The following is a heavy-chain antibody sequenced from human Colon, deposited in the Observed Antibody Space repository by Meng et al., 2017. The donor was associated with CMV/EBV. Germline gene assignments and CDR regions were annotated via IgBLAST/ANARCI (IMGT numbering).Heavy chain of an antibody. CDR3: ALANTMVRGVILTGEYFQH. Sequence: ASVKVSCKASGYTFNSYGISWVRQAPGQGLEWMGWISAYNDNTNYAQKLQGRVTMTTDTSTSTAYMELRSLRSDDTAVYYCALANTMVRGVILTGEYFQHWGQGTLVTVSS. V-gene: IGHV1-18*01. J-gene: IGHJ1*01. CDR2: ISAYNDNT. CDR1: GYTFNSYG. D-gene: IGHD3-10*01.